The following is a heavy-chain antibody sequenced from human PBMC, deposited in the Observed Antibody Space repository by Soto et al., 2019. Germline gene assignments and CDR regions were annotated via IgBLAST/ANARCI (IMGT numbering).Heavy chain of an antibody. CDR2: INPNSGGT. J-gene: IGHJ3*02. D-gene: IGHD4-17*01. CDR3: ARLEVPPGDTYGDTKSDAFDI. V-gene: IGHV1-2*04. CDR1: GYTFTGYY. Sequence: ASVKVSCKASGYTFTGYYMHWVRQAPGQGLEWMGWINPNSGGTNYAQKFQGWVTMTRDTSISTAYMELSRLRSDDTAVYYCARLEVPPGDTYGDTKSDAFDIWGQGTMVTVSS.